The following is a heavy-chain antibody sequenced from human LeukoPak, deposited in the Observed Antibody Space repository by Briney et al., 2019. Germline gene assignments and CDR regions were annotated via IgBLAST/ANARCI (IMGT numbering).Heavy chain of an antibody. CDR1: GVSISTYY. CDR2: IDYSGNT. CDR3: ARVPRDGYNYGMDV. J-gene: IGHJ6*02. V-gene: IGHV4-59*08. D-gene: IGHD5-24*01. Sequence: PSETLSLTCTVSGVSISTYYWTWIRQPPGKGLEWIGNIDYSGNTKYNPSLKSRVTISVDTSKNQFSLKLSSVTAADTAVYYCARVPRDGYNYGMDVWGQGTTVTVSS.